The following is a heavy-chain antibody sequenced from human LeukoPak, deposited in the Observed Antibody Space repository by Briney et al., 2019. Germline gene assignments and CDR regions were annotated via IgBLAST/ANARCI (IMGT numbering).Heavy chain of an antibody. Sequence: GESLKISCKASGYTFTYYWIGWVRQMPGKGLEWMGIIYPGDSDTRYTPSFQGHVTISADTSFSTAYLQWSSLKASDTAIYYCARRAEGFNRVFVYWGQGTLVTVSS. J-gene: IGHJ4*02. CDR3: ARRAEGFNRVFVY. CDR1: GYTFTYYW. D-gene: IGHD3-10*01. V-gene: IGHV5-51*01. CDR2: IYPGDSDT.